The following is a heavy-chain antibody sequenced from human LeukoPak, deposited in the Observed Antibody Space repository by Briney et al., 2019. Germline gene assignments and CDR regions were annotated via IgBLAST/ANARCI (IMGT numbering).Heavy chain of an antibody. D-gene: IGHD1-26*01. V-gene: IGHV3-23*01. CDR3: ARGLSGSYHYFDY. CDR2: ISGSGGST. CDR1: GFSFSSYV. J-gene: IGHJ4*02. Sequence: GGSLRLSCVVSGFSFSSYVMTWVRQAPGKGLEWVSAISGSGGSTYYADSVKGRFTISRDNSKNTLYLQVNSLRAEDTAVYYCARGLSGSYHYFDYWGQGTLVTVSS.